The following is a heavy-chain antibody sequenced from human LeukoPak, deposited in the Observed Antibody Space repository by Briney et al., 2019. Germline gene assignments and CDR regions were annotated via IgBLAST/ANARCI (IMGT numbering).Heavy chain of an antibody. Sequence: SETLSLTCTVSGGSISSSSYYWGWIRQPPGKGLEWIVSIYYSGSTNYNPSLKSRVTISVATSKNQFSLTLSSVTAADTAVYYCAGVPAAMWGYYGMDVWGQGTTVTVSS. CDR3: AGVPAAMWGYYGMDV. CDR1: GGSISSSSYY. J-gene: IGHJ6*02. CDR2: IYYSGST. V-gene: IGHV4-39*07. D-gene: IGHD2-2*01.